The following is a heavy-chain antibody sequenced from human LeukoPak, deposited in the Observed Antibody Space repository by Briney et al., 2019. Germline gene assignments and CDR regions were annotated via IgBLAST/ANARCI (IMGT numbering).Heavy chain of an antibody. Sequence: GGSLRLSCAASGFIFSSYAMSWVRQAPGKGLEWVSAISGSGGSTYYADSVKGRFTISRDNSKNTLYLQMNSLRAEDTAVYYCAKLRYFDWLFEGNWFDPWGQGTLVTVSS. J-gene: IGHJ5*02. CDR3: AKLRYFDWLFEGNWFDP. D-gene: IGHD3-9*01. CDR1: GFIFSSYA. CDR2: ISGSGGST. V-gene: IGHV3-23*01.